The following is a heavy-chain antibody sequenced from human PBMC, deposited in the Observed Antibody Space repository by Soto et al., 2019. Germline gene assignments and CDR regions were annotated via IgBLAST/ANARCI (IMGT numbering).Heavy chain of an antibody. CDR1: GFTFDDYA. CDR2: ISWNSGSI. V-gene: IGHV3-9*01. CDR3: AKDLKVWKAWVFDY. Sequence: EVQLVESGGGLVQPGRSQRLSCAASGFTFDDYAMHWVRQAPGKGLEWVSGISWNSGSIGYADSVKGRFTISRDNAKNSLYLQMNSLRAEDTALYYCAKDLKVWKAWVFDYWGQGTLVTVSS. J-gene: IGHJ4*02. D-gene: IGHD1-1*01.